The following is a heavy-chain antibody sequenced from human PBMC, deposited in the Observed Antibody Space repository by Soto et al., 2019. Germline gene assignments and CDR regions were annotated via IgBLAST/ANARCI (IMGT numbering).Heavy chain of an antibody. CDR3: AKDVGMVRGVISY. D-gene: IGHD3-10*01. CDR2: ISYDGSNK. V-gene: IGHV3-30*18. Sequence: GGSLRLSCAASGFTFSSYGMHWLRQAPGKGLEWVAVISYDGSNKYYADSVKGRFTISRDNSKNTLYLQMNSLRAEDTAVYYCAKDVGMVRGVISYWGQGTLVTVSS. J-gene: IGHJ4*02. CDR1: GFTFSSYG.